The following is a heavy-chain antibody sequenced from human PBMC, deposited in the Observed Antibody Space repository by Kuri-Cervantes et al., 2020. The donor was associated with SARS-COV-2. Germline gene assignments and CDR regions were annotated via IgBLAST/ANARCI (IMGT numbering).Heavy chain of an antibody. D-gene: IGHD1-7*01. J-gene: IGHJ6*02. CDR2: ISSSGAT. V-gene: IGHV4-59*12. Sequence: SETLSLTCTVSGDSISTYYWSWIRQPPGKGLEWIGYISSSGATKYNPSLKSRVIISVDTSKTQFSLKLSSVTAADTAVYYCARGTYYYYGMDVWGQGTTVTVSS. CDR1: GDSISTYY. CDR3: ARGTYYYYGMDV.